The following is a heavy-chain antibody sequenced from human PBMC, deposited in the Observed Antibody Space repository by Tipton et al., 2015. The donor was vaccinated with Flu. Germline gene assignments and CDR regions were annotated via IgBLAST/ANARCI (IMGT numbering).Heavy chain of an antibody. D-gene: IGHD3-10*01. CDR2: LSGSGGSR. CDR1: GFTFSSHA. Sequence: GSLRLSCAASGFTFSSHAMSWVRQAPGKGLEWVSALSGSGGSRYYADSVKGRFTVSRDNSKNTLYLQMNSLRAEDTAVYYCAKDLYYDSGTYPGYWGQGTLVTVSS. V-gene: IGHV3-23*01. J-gene: IGHJ4*02. CDR3: AKDLYYDSGTYPGY.